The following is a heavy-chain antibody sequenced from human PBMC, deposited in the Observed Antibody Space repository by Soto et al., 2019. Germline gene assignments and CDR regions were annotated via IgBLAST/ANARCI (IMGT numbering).Heavy chain of an antibody. CDR1: GGSISSSNW. D-gene: IGHD2-15*01. Sequence: SLTCAVSGGSISSSNWWSWVRQPPGKGLEWIGEIYHSGSTNYNPSLKSRVTISVDKSKNQFSLKLSSVTAADTAVYYCARDPGLVVAGTTGGFDPWGQGTLVTVSS. CDR2: IYHSGST. V-gene: IGHV4-4*02. J-gene: IGHJ5*02. CDR3: ARDPGLVVAGTTGGFDP.